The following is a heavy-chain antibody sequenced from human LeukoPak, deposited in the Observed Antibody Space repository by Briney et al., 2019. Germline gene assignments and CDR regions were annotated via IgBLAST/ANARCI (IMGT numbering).Heavy chain of an antibody. V-gene: IGHV5-51*01. CDR1: GYSFTSYW. Sequence: GESLKISCKGSGYSFTSYWIGWVRQMPGKGLEWMGIIYPGDSDTRYSPSFQGQVTISADKSISTAYLQWSSLKASDTAMYYRHLAYCGGDCPNPFDYWGQGTLVTVSS. D-gene: IGHD2-21*02. CDR3: HLAYCGGDCPNPFDY. CDR2: IYPGDSDT. J-gene: IGHJ4*02.